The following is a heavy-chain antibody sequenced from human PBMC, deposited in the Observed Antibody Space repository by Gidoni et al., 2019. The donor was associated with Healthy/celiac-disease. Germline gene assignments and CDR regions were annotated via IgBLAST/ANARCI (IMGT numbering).Heavy chain of an antibody. J-gene: IGHJ4*02. CDR2: IYYSGST. CDR1: GASISSRTYY. CDR3: ARGNYDSGGYDRDFDY. V-gene: IGHV4-39*01. Sequence: LSLTCTVSGASISSRTYYWGWIRQPPGEGLEWIGTIYYSGSTHYNPSLKSRVTISVVTSKNQFSLRLSFVTAADTAVYYCARGNYDSGGYDRDFDYWGQGTLVTVSS. D-gene: IGHD3-22*01.